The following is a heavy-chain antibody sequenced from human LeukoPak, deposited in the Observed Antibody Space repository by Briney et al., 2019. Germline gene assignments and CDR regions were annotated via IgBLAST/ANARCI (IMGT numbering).Heavy chain of an antibody. Sequence: GGSLRLSCAASGFTFSDHWMNWVRQAPGKGLEWVANIKSDGSEKHYVDSVKGRFTISRDNTKNSLYLQMNSLGDDDTAVYYCARNPKGSGNYEFYYWGQGTLVTVSS. CDR1: GFTFSDHW. V-gene: IGHV3-7*01. CDR3: ARNPKGSGNYEFYY. D-gene: IGHD3-10*01. CDR2: IKSDGSEK. J-gene: IGHJ4*02.